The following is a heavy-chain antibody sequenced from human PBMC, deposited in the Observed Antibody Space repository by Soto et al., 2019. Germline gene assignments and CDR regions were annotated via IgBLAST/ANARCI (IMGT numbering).Heavy chain of an antibody. CDR1: GGTFSSYA. CDR3: ARLDTDIVFDY. V-gene: IGHV1-69*13. D-gene: IGHD5-18*01. Sequence: SVKVSCRACGGTFSSYASSGVREAAGQGLEWMGGIIPIFGTANYAQKFQDRVTITADESTSTAYMELSSLRSEDTAVYYCARLDTDIVFDYFPQRTL. CDR2: IIPIFGTA. J-gene: IGHJ4*02.